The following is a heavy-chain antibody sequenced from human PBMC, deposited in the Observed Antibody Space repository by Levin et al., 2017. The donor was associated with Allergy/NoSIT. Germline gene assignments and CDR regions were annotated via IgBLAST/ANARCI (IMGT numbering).Heavy chain of an antibody. Sequence: LSLTCAASGFTFSNYAMSWVRQAPGKGLEWVSAISGSGSRTYYADSVEGRFTISRDNSENTLYLQMNSLGAEDTALYYCASPTMLKDYWGQGTLVTVAS. CDR1: GFTFSNYA. J-gene: IGHJ4*02. V-gene: IGHV3-23*01. CDR3: ASPTMLKDY. D-gene: IGHD2-8*01. CDR2: ISGSGSRT.